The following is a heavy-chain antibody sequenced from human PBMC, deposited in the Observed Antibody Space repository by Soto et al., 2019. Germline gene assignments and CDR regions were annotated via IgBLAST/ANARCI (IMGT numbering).Heavy chain of an antibody. D-gene: IGHD3-3*01. Sequence: VGSLRLSCAASGFTFSSYSMNWVRQAPGKGLEWVSSISSSSSYIYYADSVKGRFTISRDNAKNSLYLQMNSLRAEDTAVYYCAREVYDFWSGYYQYYYYYGMDVWGQGTTVTVSS. CDR3: AREVYDFWSGYYQYYYYYGMDV. J-gene: IGHJ6*02. V-gene: IGHV3-21*01. CDR1: GFTFSSYS. CDR2: ISSSSSYI.